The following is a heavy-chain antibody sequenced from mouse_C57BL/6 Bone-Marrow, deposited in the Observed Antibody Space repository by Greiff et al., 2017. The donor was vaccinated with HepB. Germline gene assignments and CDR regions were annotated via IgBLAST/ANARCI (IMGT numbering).Heavy chain of an antibody. CDR3: ARGFAY. J-gene: IGHJ3*01. Sequence: DVKLQESGGDLVKPGGSLKLSCAASGFTFSSYGMSWVRQTPDKRLEWVATISSGGSYTYYPDSVKGRFTISRDNAKNTLYLQMSSLKSEDTAMYYCARGFAYWGQGTLVTVSA. CDR1: GFTFSSYG. CDR2: ISSGGSYT. V-gene: IGHV5-6*02.